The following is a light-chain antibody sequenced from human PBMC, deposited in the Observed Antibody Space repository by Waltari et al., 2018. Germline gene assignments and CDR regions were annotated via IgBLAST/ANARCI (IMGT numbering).Light chain of an antibody. J-gene: IGLJ7*01. V-gene: IGLV3-27*01. CDR1: ILAKNF. Sequence: SYELTQPPSVSVFLGQTAEITCSGHILAKNFAHWYQQKPGQAPVLVIYKDKERPSGVLERFSGSTSGTTVTLTITGAQSDDEADYYCYSGDDKGFFGGGTRLTVL. CDR2: KDK. CDR3: YSGDDKGF.